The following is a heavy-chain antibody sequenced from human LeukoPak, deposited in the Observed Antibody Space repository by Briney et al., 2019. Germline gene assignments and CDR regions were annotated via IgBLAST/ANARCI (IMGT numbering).Heavy chain of an antibody. CDR1: GGTFSSYA. Sequence: SVKVSCKASGGTFSSYAISWVRQAPGQGLEWLGGIIPIFGTANYAQKFQGRDTITTDESTSTAYMELSSLRSEDTAVYYCARGHRDFWSGYLVDWGQGTLVTVSS. CDR2: IIPIFGTA. D-gene: IGHD3-3*01. J-gene: IGHJ4*02. CDR3: ARGHRDFWSGYLVD. V-gene: IGHV1-69*05.